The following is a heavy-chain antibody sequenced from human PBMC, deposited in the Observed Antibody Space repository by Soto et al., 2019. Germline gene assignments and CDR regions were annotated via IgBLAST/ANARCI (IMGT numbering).Heavy chain of an antibody. V-gene: IGHV4-30-2*01. CDR2: IYHSGST. CDR3: ARRRPDNWFDP. Sequence: QLQLQGSGSGLVKPSQTLSLTCAVSGGSISSGGYSWSWIRQPPGKGLEWIGYIYHSGSTYYNPSLKSRVTISVDRSKNQFSLKLSSVTAADTAVYYCARRRPDNWFDPWGQGTLVTVSS. CDR1: GGSISSGGYS. J-gene: IGHJ5*02. D-gene: IGHD6-25*01.